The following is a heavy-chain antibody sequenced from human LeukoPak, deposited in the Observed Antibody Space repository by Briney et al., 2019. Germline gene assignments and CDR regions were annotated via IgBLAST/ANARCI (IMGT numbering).Heavy chain of an antibody. Sequence: SETLSLTCTVSGGSISNSYWSWIRQPAGKGLEWIGRIYTSGSTNYSPSLKSRVTMSVDTSKNQFSLKLSSVTAADTAVYYCARKEWVPYYFDYWGQGALVTVSS. J-gene: IGHJ4*02. V-gene: IGHV4-4*07. CDR2: IYTSGST. D-gene: IGHD3-3*01. CDR1: GGSISNSY. CDR3: ARKEWVPYYFDY.